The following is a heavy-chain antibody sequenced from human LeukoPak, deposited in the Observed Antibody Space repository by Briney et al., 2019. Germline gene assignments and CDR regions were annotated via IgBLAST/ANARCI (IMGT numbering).Heavy chain of an antibody. D-gene: IGHD6-6*01. CDR1: GYTFTSYG. V-gene: IGHV1-18*01. CDR3: AVEPYSSSLDP. Sequence: ASVKVSCRASGYTFTSYGISWVRQAPGQGLEWMGWIGAYNGNTNYAQKLQGRVTMTTDTSTSTAYMELRSLRSDDTAVYYCAVEPYSSSLDPWGQGTLVTVSS. CDR2: IGAYNGNT. J-gene: IGHJ5*02.